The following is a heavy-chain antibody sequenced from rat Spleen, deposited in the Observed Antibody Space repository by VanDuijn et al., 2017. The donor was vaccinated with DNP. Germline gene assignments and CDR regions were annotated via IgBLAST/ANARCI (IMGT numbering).Heavy chain of an antibody. CDR2: IRNKPNGYTT. D-gene: IGHD1-1*01. CDR1: GFTFTDFY. V-gene: IGHV7-7*01. Sequence: EVKLLESGGGLVQPGGSMRLSCAASGFTFTDFYMNWIRQPAGKAPEWLGFIRNKPNGYTTEYNPSVKGRFTISRDNTQNMLYLQMNTLRAEDTATYYCARKTTCSAMDAWGQGTSVTVSS. J-gene: IGHJ4*01. CDR3: ARKTTCSAMDA.